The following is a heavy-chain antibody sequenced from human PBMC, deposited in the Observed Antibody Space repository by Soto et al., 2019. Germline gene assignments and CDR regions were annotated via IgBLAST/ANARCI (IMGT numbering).Heavy chain of an antibody. D-gene: IGHD4-4*01. Sequence: QVQLVQSGAEVKKPGASVRVSCKASGYTFTTYGISWVRQAPGQGLEWMGWISAYNGNTNYAQKLQGRVTMTTDTSPSTAYMELRSLRSDDTAVFYCARDHRPTTVTQYYFDYWGQGTLVTVSS. CDR2: ISAYNGNT. CDR3: ARDHRPTTVTQYYFDY. J-gene: IGHJ4*02. V-gene: IGHV1-18*01. CDR1: GYTFTTYG.